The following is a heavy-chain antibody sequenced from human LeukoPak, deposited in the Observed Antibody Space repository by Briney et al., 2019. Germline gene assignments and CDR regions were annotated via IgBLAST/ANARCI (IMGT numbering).Heavy chain of an antibody. CDR1: GFTFSTFA. J-gene: IGHJ3*02. V-gene: IGHV3-7*01. CDR2: IKQDGSEK. D-gene: IGHD3-22*01. Sequence: PGGSLRLSCAASGFTFSTFAMIWVRQPPGKGLEWVANIKQDGSEKYYVDSVKGRFTISRDNAKNSLYLQMNSLRAEDTAVYYCARGVSMIVWRGNAFDIWGQGTMVTVSS. CDR3: ARGVSMIVWRGNAFDI.